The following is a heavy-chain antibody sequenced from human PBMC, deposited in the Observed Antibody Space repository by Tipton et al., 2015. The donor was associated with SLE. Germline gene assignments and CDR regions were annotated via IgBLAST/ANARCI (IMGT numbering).Heavy chain of an antibody. CDR3: ARRGPHYYDSSGYYEDAFDI. D-gene: IGHD3-22*01. Sequence: SLRLSCAASGFTFSSYEMNWVRQAPGKGLEWVSYISSSGSTIYYADSVKGRFTISRDNAKNSPYLQMNSLRAEDTAVYYCARRGPHYYDSSGYYEDAFDIWGQGTMVTVSS. CDR1: GFTFSSYE. V-gene: IGHV3-48*03. J-gene: IGHJ3*02. CDR2: ISSSGSTI.